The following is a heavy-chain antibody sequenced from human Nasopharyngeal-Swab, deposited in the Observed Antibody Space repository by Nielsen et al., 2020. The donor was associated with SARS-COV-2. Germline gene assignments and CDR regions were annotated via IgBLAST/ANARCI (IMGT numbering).Heavy chain of an antibody. D-gene: IGHD2-8*01. CDR2: VNQDGSRR. CDR3: AKGKGVLMVYAILY. Sequence: GESLKISCVASGFTLGDYYMHWVRQAPGKGLVWVSRVNQDGSRRDYADSVRGRFTISRDNAKNTLYLQMNSLRAEDTAVYYCAKGKGVLMVYAILYWGQGTLVTVSS. J-gene: IGHJ4*02. V-gene: IGHV3-74*01. CDR1: GFTLGDYY.